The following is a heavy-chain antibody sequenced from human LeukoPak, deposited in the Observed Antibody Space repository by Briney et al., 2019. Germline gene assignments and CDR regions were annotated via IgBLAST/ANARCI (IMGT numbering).Heavy chain of an antibody. V-gene: IGHV4-61*02. Sequence: SHTLSLTCTVSGVSISSGSYYWSWIPQPAGKGLEWIGRIYTSGSTNYNPSLKSRVTISVDTSNNQFSLKLSSVPAADTAVYYCARDLSQWYMDVWGKGTTVTVSS. J-gene: IGHJ6*03. CDR2: IYTSGST. D-gene: IGHD2-8*01. CDR1: GVSISSGSYY. CDR3: ARDLSQWYMDV.